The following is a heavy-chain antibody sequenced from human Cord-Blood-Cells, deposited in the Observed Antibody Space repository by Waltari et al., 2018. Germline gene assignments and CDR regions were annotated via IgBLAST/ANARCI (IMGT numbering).Heavy chain of an antibody. CDR2: INHSGST. V-gene: IGHV4-34*01. J-gene: IGHJ5*02. D-gene: IGHD3-22*01. CDR3: ARVTNYYDSSGTQEFDP. Sequence: QVQLQQWGAGLLKPSETLSLTCAVYGGSFSGYYWSWIRQPPGKGLGWIGEINHSGSTNYNPSLKSRVTISVDTSKNQFSLKLSSVTAADTAVYYCARVTNYYDSSGTQEFDPWGQGTLVTVSS. CDR1: GGSFSGYY.